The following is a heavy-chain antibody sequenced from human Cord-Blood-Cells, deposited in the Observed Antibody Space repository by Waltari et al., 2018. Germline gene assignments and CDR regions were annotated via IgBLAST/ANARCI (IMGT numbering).Heavy chain of an antibody. V-gene: IGHV4-59*11. J-gene: IGHJ3*02. D-gene: IGHD6-13*01. CDR3: ASTGIAAAGRGAFDI. CDR1: GGSISSPY. CDR2: IYYSGST. Sequence: QVQLQESGPGLVKPSETLSLTCTVSGGSISSPYWSWIRPPPGKGLEWIGYIYYSGSTNYNPSLKSRVTISVDTSKNQFSLKLSSVTAADTAVYYCASTGIAAAGRGAFDIWGQGTMVTVSS.